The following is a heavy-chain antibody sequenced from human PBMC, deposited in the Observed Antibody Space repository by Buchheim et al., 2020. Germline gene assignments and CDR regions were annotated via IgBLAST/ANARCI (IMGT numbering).Heavy chain of an antibody. D-gene: IGHD5-24*01. Sequence: EVQLVESGGGLVQPGGSLRLSCAASGFTFRSYWMSWVRQAPGKGLEWVANIKQDGSEKYYVDSVKGRFTISRDNAKNSLYLQMNSLRAEETAVYYSARDDPVEMATIDDKKTLDYYYYGMDVWGRETT. CDR3: ARDDPVEMATIDDKKTLDYYYYGMDV. CDR2: IKQDGSEK. V-gene: IGHV3-7*01. J-gene: IGHJ6*04. CDR1: GFTFRSYW.